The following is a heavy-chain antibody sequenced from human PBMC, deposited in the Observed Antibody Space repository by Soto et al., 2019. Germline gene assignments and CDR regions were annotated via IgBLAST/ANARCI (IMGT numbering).Heavy chain of an antibody. D-gene: IGHD2-15*01. J-gene: IGHJ4*02. CDR2: ISNDESRK. CDR3: AKGPYCSGGSCYWNYFDY. V-gene: IGHV3-30*18. CDR1: GFSFSSYG. Sequence: GGSLRLSCTASGFSFSSYGMHWVRQAPGKGLEWVAVISNDESRKFYADSVKGRFTVSRDNSKNSLYMQMDGLRAEDTAVYYCAKGPYCSGGSCYWNYFDYWGQGTQVTVPS.